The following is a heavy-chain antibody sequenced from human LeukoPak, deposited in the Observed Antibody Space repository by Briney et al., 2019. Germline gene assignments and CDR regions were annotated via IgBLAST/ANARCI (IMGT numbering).Heavy chain of an antibody. D-gene: IGHD3-22*01. CDR2: IRYDGSNK. J-gene: IGHJ4*02. CDR1: GFTFSSYG. V-gene: IGHV3-30*02. Sequence: GSLRLSCAASGFTFSSYGMHWVRQAPGKGLGWVAFIRYDGSNKYYADSVKGRFTISRDNSKNTLYLQMNSLRAEDTAVYYCAKVWDMIVVVTPFDYWGQGTLVTVSS. CDR3: AKVWDMIVVVTPFDY.